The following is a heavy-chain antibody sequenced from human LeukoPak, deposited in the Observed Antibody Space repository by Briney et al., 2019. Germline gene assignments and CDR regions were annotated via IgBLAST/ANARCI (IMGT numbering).Heavy chain of an antibody. J-gene: IGHJ3*02. D-gene: IGHD3-16*01. CDR1: GYSFTGYY. CDR2: INPNSGGT. CDR3: AREEGGAFDI. V-gene: IGHV1-2*02. Sequence: HWASVKVSCKASGYSFTGYYMHWVRQAPGQGLEWMGWINPNSGGTKYAQKFKGRVTMTRDTSISTAYMELSRLRSDDTAVYYCAREEGGAFDIWGQGTMVTVSS.